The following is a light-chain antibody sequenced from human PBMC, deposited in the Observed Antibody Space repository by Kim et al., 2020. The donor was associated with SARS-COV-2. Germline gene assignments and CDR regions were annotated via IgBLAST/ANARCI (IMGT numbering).Light chain of an antibody. CDR3: QSYNRDNAL. Sequence: GNTITISCTPSSGSIDDNYVQWYQHRPGGVPTAVIYEDDQRPSGVSDRFSGSIDNSSNSASLTISGLRTEDEADYYCQSYNRDNALFGGGTQLTVL. CDR2: EDD. CDR1: SGSIDDNY. J-gene: IGLJ2*01. V-gene: IGLV6-57*03.